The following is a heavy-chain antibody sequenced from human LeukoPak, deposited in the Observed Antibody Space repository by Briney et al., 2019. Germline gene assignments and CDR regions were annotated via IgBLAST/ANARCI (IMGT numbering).Heavy chain of an antibody. J-gene: IGHJ3*02. CDR2: IYTSRST. CDR3: ARLSRATVPNAFDI. CDR1: GGSISSGSYY. D-gene: IGHD4-17*01. Sequence: TLSLTCTVSGGSISSGSYYWSWIRQPAGKGLEWIGRIYTSRSTNYNPSLKSRATISVDTSKNQFSLELSSVTAADTAVYYCARLSRATVPNAFDIWGQGTMVTVSS. V-gene: IGHV4-61*02.